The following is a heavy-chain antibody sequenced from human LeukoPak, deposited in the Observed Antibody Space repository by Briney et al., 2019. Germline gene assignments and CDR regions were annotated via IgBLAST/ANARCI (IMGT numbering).Heavy chain of an antibody. D-gene: IGHD3-22*01. V-gene: IGHV1-24*01. CDR3: ATLDYYDSSAYYSDY. J-gene: IGHJ4*02. CDR2: FDPEHGET. CDR1: GYTLTELS. Sequence: ASVKVSCKVSGYTLTELSIHWVRQAPGKGLEWMGGFDPEHGETIYAQKFQGRVTMTEDTSTDKAYMELSSLRSEDTAVYYCATLDYYDSSAYYSDYWGQGTLVTVSS.